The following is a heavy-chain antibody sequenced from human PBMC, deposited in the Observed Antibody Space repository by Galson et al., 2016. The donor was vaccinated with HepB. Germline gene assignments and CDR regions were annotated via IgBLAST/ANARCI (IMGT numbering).Heavy chain of an antibody. V-gene: IGHV1-69*06. CDR1: GGTFSTYV. Sequence: VKVSCKASGGTFSTYVISWVRQAPGQGLEWMGGIIPLFGTANYAQKFQGRVTITADKATSTVYMTLSSLRSEDTAVYYCARAGGGNHRPLDYWGQGTLVTVSS. CDR3: ARAGGGNHRPLDY. J-gene: IGHJ4*02. D-gene: IGHD4-23*01. CDR2: IIPLFGTA.